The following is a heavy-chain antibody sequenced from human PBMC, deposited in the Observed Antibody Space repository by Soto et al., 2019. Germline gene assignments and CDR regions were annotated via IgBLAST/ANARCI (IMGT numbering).Heavy chain of an antibody. CDR3: AIDQGYCSGGSCYDY. Sequence: EVQLLESGGGLVQPGGSLRLSCAASGFTFSSFAMSWVRQAPGKGLEWVSAISGSGGTTYYADSVKGRFTISRDNSKNTMYLQMNSLRTEDTAVYYCAIDQGYCSGGSCYDYWGQGALVTVSS. V-gene: IGHV3-23*01. CDR1: GFTFSSFA. J-gene: IGHJ4*02. D-gene: IGHD2-15*01. CDR2: ISGSGGTT.